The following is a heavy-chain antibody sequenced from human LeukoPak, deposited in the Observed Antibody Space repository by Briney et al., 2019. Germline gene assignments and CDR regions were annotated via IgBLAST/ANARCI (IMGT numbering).Heavy chain of an antibody. V-gene: IGHV4-39*07. Sequence: SSETLSLTCTVSGGSISSSSYYWGWIRQPPGKGLEWIGNIYYSGSTYYNPSLKSRVTISVDTSKNQFSLKLSSVTAADTAVYYCARGRYGSSWYFDAFDIWGQGTMVTVSS. D-gene: IGHD6-13*01. J-gene: IGHJ3*02. CDR1: GGSISSSSYY. CDR3: ARGRYGSSWYFDAFDI. CDR2: IYYSGST.